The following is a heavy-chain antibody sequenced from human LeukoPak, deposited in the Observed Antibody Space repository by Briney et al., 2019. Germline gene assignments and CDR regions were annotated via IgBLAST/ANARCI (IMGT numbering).Heavy chain of an antibody. CDR1: GFTFSSHA. D-gene: IGHD3-3*01. V-gene: IGHV3-23*01. J-gene: IGHJ4*02. Sequence: GGSLRLSCAAPGFTFSSHAMRWVRQAPGKGLDCISAISACGGCTYYADSVKGRFTISRDNSKNTLYLQMNSLRAEDTAVYYCAKDLVEVVWDYDFWSGYYTPYFDYWGQGTLVTVSS. CDR2: ISACGGCT. CDR3: AKDLVEVVWDYDFWSGYYTPYFDY.